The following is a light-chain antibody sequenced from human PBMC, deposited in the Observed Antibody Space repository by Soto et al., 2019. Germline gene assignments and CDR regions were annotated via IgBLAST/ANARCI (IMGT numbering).Light chain of an antibody. J-gene: IGLJ3*02. V-gene: IGLV1-47*01. CDR3: AAWDDSLSVLGV. CDR1: SANIGSNY. CDR2: RNN. Sequence: QSVLTQPPSASGTPGQRVTISCSGSSANIGSNYVYWYQQLPGTAPKLLIYRNNQRPSGVPDRFSGSKSGTSASLAISGLRSEDEADYDCAAWDDSLSVLGVFGGGTKLTVL.